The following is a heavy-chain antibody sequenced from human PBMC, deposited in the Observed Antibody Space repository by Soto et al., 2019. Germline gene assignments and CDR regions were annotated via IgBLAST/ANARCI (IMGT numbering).Heavy chain of an antibody. V-gene: IGHV5-51*01. CDR1: GYSFTRYW. Sequence: GESLKISCKGSGYSFTRYWIGWVRQMPGKGLEWMGIIYPRDPDTRYSPSFQGQVTISADKSISTAYLQWSSLKASDTAMYYCARVRESTAAFDYWGQGTLVTVSS. CDR2: IYPRDPDT. J-gene: IGHJ4*02. CDR3: ARVRESTAAFDY. D-gene: IGHD2-8*02.